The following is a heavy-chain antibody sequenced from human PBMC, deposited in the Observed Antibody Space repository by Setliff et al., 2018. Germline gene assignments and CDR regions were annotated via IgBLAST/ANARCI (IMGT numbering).Heavy chain of an antibody. V-gene: IGHV1-69*05. CDR2: IIPIFGTT. CDR3: ARERGDIVSTTSYYYYMDV. CDR1: RGTFSSYG. Sequence: SVKVSCKASRGTFSSYGITWVRQAPGQGLEWMGGIIPIFGTTDYSQKFQGRVTITTDESTSTAYMEMSSLRSEDTAVYYCARERGDIVSTTSYYYYMDVWGKGTTVTVSS. D-gene: IGHD5-12*01. J-gene: IGHJ6*03.